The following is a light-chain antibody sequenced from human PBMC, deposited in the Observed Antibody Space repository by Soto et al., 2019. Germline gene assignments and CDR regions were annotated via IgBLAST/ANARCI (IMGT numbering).Light chain of an antibody. CDR1: QSVSSSY. CDR3: QQYGSSRT. V-gene: IGKV3-20*01. CDR2: GAS. J-gene: IGKJ1*01. Sequence: EIVLTQSPGTLSLSPGERATLSCRASQSVSSSYLAWYQQKPGQAPRLLIYGASSRATGIPDRFSGSGSGTDFTRTISRLEPEEFAVYYCQQYGSSRTFGQGTKVESK.